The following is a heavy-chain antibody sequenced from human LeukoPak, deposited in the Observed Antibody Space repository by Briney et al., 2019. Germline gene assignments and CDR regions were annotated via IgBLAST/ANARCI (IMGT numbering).Heavy chain of an antibody. D-gene: IGHD2/OR15-2a*01. Sequence: SETLSLTCAVYGGSFSGYYWSWIRQPPGKGLEWIGEINHSGSTNYNPSLKSRVTISVDTSKNQFSLKLSSVTAADTAVYYCARDSNGISPNFDYWGQGTLVTVSS. CDR1: GGSFSGYY. CDR2: INHSGST. V-gene: IGHV4-34*01. CDR3: ARDSNGISPNFDY. J-gene: IGHJ4*02.